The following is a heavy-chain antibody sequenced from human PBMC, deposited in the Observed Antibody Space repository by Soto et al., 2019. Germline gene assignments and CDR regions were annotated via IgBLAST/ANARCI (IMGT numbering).Heavy chain of an antibody. CDR3: AKDRQYGSGSYSFDY. V-gene: IGHV3-9*01. D-gene: IGHD3-10*01. CDR2: VSWNSVVL. CDR1: GFTFDDYA. Sequence: DVQLVESGGGLVQPGRSLRLSCAASGFTFDDYAMHWVRQAPGKGLQWVSGVSWNSVVLNYADSVKGRFTISRDNAKNSLYLHMNSLRPEDTALYYCAKDRQYGSGSYSFDYWGQGILVTVSS. J-gene: IGHJ4*02.